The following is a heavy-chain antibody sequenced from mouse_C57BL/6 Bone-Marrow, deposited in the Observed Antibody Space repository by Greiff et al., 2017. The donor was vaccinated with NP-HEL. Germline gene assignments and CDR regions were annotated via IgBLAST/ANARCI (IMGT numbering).Heavy chain of an antibody. V-gene: IGHV8-8*01. CDR2: IWWDDDT. D-gene: IGHD1-1*01. Sequence: QVTLKVSGPGILQPSQTLSLTCSFSGFSLSTFGLGVGWIRQPSGKGLEWLAHIWWDDDTYYNPALTRRLSISTDTSKNQVFLKIANVDTADTATYYCAPYMYYYGSSYGAWFAYWGQGTLVTVSA. CDR1: GFSLSTFGLG. CDR3: APYMYYYGSSYGAWFAY. J-gene: IGHJ3*01.